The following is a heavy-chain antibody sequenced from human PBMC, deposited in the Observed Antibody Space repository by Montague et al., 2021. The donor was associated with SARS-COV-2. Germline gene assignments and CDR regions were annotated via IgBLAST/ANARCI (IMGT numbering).Heavy chain of an antibody. V-gene: IGHV4-34*01. CDR3: ARGRVGITMILVVIGYSHYLDY. Sequence: SETLSLTCAVYLHSGIVEHWRRSGEHTSEVQAPKELVYRRLLANYNPSLKSRVTISVDTSKNQFSLKLRSMTAADTAVYYCARGRVGITMILVVIGYSHYLDYWGQGTLVTVSS. CDR2: VYRRLLA. CDR1: LHSGIVEH. J-gene: IGHJ4*02. D-gene: IGHD3-22*01.